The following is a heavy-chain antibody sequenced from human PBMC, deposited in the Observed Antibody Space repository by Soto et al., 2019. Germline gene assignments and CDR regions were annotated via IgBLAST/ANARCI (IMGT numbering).Heavy chain of an antibody. CDR1: GFTFSSNA. CDR2: ISSNGGRK. D-gene: IGHD1-20*01. CDR3: VKGEACITGTAVCYGMDV. Sequence: GGSLRLSCPASGFTFSSNAMHWVRQAPGKGLELVSAISSNGGRKYYADSVKGRLTISRDNSKKTLYLQMSSLRAEDTAVYYCVKGEACITGTAVCYGMDVWGQGTTVTVSS. V-gene: IGHV3-64D*08. J-gene: IGHJ6*02.